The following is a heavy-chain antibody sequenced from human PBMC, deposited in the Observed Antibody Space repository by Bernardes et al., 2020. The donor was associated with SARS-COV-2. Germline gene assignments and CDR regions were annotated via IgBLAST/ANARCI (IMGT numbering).Heavy chain of an antibody. Sequence: GGSLRLSCVASGFSFSSYDMHWVRQATGKGLEWVSTIGTAGDTYYPGSVKGRFTISRENAKNSLYLQMNSLRAGDTAVYYCARGKYSSGWGGGHWFDPWGQGTLVTVSS. CDR1: GFSFSSYD. J-gene: IGHJ5*02. D-gene: IGHD6-19*01. V-gene: IGHV3-13*01. CDR3: ARGKYSSGWGGGHWFDP. CDR2: IGTAGDT.